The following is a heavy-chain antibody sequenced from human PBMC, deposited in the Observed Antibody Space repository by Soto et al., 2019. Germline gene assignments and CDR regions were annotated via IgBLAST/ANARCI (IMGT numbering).Heavy chain of an antibody. V-gene: IGHV3-53*01. CDR3: ARQTSGWYYFDY. J-gene: IGHJ4*02. CDR2: IYSGGST. Sequence: GGSLRLSCAASGFTVSSNYMSWVRQAPGKGLEWVSVIYSGGSTYYADSVKGRFTISRDNSKNTLYLQMNSLRAEDTAVYYCARQTSGWYYFDYWGQGTLVTVSS. D-gene: IGHD6-19*01. CDR1: GFTVSSNY.